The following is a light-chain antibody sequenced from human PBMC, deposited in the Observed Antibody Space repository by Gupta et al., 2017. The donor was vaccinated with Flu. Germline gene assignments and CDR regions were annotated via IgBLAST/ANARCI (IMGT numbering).Light chain of an antibody. V-gene: IGLV2-8*01. CDR3: SSNAGSNPLYV. J-gene: IGLJ1*01. CDR1: SSDVGGYRY. CDR2: EVS. Sequence: HSALTQPRSASGSPGHSVTISCTGTSSDVGGYRYVSWFQQHPGKAPKRIIYEVSKRPSGVPDRFSGSKSGNTASLTISGLQADDEADYYCSSNAGSNPLYVFGTGTKVTVL.